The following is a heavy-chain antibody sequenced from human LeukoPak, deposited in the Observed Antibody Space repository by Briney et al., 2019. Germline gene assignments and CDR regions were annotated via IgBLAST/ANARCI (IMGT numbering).Heavy chain of an antibody. D-gene: IGHD5-12*01. J-gene: IGHJ4*02. CDR2: IYPGDSDT. Sequence: GESLKISCKASEYRFTTYWIGWVRQMPGKGLEWMGIIYPGDSDTRYSPSFEGQVTISADKSITTAYLQWSSLKASDTAMYYCARQITDQSSGYDSIDYWGQGTLVTVSS. CDR1: EYRFTTYW. V-gene: IGHV5-51*01. CDR3: ARQITDQSSGYDSIDY.